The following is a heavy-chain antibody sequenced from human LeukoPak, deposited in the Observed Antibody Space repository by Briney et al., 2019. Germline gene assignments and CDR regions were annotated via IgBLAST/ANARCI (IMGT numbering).Heavy chain of an antibody. CDR2: INHSGST. CDR1: GGSFSGYY. V-gene: IGHV4-34*01. CDR3: ARYSYSSSWHFPSHYFDY. D-gene: IGHD6-13*01. J-gene: IGHJ4*02. Sequence: SETLSLTCAVYGGSFSGYYWSWIRQPPGKGLEWIGEINHSGSTNYNPSLKSRVTISVDTSKNQFSLKLSSVTAADTAVYYCARYSYSSSWHFPSHYFDYWGQGTLVTVSS.